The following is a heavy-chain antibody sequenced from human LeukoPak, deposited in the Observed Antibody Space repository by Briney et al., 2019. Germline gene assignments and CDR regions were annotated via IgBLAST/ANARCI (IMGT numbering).Heavy chain of an antibody. CDR2: IYTSGST. V-gene: IGHV4-4*07. D-gene: IGHD6-19*01. CDR1: GGSISSYY. CDR3: ATIAVAGTADY. J-gene: IGHJ4*02. Sequence: SETLSLTCTVSGGSISSYYWSWIRQPAGKGLEWIGRIYTSGSTNYNPSLKSRVTMSVDTSKNQFSLKLGSVTAADTAVYYCATIAVAGTADYWGQGTLVTVSS.